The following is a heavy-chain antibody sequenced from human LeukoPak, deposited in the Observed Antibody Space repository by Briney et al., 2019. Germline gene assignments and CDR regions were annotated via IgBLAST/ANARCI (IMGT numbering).Heavy chain of an antibody. Sequence: ASVKVSCEASGYTFTSYYMHWVRQAPGQGLEWMGIINPSGGSTSYAQKFQGRVTMTRDTSTSTVYMELSSLRSEDTAVYYCATAGTAYCGGDCYSTIYWGQGTLVTVSS. CDR2: INPSGGST. V-gene: IGHV1-46*01. J-gene: IGHJ4*02. D-gene: IGHD2-21*02. CDR3: ATAGTAYCGGDCYSTIY. CDR1: GYTFTSYY.